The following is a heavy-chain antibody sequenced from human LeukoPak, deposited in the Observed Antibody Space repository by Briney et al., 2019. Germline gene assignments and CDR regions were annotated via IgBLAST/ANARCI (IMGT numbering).Heavy chain of an antibody. CDR3: ARGGYDSSGYYMIDYFDY. J-gene: IGHJ4*02. D-gene: IGHD3-22*01. Sequence: GGSLRLSCAASGFTFSSYSMNWVRQAPGKGLEWVSYISSSSSTIYYADSVKGRFTISRDNAKNSLYLQMNSLRAEDTAVYYCARGGYDSSGYYMIDYFDYWGQGTLVTVSS. CDR2: ISSSSSTI. V-gene: IGHV3-48*01. CDR1: GFTFSSYS.